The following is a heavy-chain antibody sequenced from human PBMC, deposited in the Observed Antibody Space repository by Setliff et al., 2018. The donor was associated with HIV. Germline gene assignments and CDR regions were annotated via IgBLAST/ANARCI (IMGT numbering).Heavy chain of an antibody. Sequence: LRLSCAASGFTFSSYAMTWVRQAPGKGLVWVSRIKTDGSSTTYADSVKGRFTISRDKYENTLYLQMNSLRAEDTAVYYCVRDPGYMYNHFDYWGQGTLVTVFS. CDR1: GFTFSSYA. J-gene: IGHJ4*02. V-gene: IGHV3-74*01. CDR3: VRDPGYMYNHFDY. CDR2: IKTDGSST. D-gene: IGHD5-18*01.